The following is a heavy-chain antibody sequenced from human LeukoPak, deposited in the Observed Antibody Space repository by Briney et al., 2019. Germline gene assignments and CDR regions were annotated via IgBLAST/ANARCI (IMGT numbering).Heavy chain of an antibody. CDR2: IYHSGST. Sequence: SETLSLTCTVSGYSISSGYYWGWIRQPPGKGLEWLGSIYHSGSTYYNPSLKSRVTMSVDTSKNQFSLKLSSVTAADTAVYYCARALWYSSSSNWFDPWGQGTLVTVSS. CDR3: ARALWYSSSSNWFDP. V-gene: IGHV4-38-2*02. CDR1: GYSISSGYY. J-gene: IGHJ5*02. D-gene: IGHD6-13*01.